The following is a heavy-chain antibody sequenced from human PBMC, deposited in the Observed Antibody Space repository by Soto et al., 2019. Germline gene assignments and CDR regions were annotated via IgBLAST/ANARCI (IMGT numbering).Heavy chain of an antibody. CDR3: AREGITGTAPLN. CDR2: IIPIFGTA. CDR1: GGAFSSYA. Sequence: GASVKVSCKASGGAFSSYAISWVRQAPGQGLEWMGGIIPIFGTANYAQKFPGRVTITADESTSTAYMELSSLRSEDTAVYYCAREGITGTAPLNWGQGTLVTVSS. D-gene: IGHD1-7*01. J-gene: IGHJ4*02. V-gene: IGHV1-69*13.